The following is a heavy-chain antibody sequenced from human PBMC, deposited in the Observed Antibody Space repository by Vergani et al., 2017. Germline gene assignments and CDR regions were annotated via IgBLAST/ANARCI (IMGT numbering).Heavy chain of an antibody. CDR3: ANGLVVPAAIPPPFDY. CDR2: ISYEGSNK. D-gene: IGHD2-2*02. V-gene: IGHV3-30*18. Sequence: QVQLVESGGGVVQPGRSLRLSCAASGFTFSSYGMHWVRQAPGKGLEWVAVISYEGSNKYYADSVKGRFTISRDNSKNTLYLQMNSLRAEDTAVYYCANGLVVPAAIPPPFDYWGQGTLVTVSS. J-gene: IGHJ4*02. CDR1: GFTFSSYG.